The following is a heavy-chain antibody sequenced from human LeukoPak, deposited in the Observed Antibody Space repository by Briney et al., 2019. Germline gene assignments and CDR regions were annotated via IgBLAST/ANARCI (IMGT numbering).Heavy chain of an antibody. V-gene: IGHV3-48*03. CDR2: ISSSGSTI. CDR1: GFTLSSYE. J-gene: IGHJ4*02. Sequence: GGSMRLSSAASGFTLSSYEMNWVRQAPGKGMEWVSYISSSGSTIYYADSVKGPFTISRDNAKNSLYLQRNSLRAEDTAVYYRARNPPFDYWGQGTLVTVSS. CDR3: ARNPPFDY.